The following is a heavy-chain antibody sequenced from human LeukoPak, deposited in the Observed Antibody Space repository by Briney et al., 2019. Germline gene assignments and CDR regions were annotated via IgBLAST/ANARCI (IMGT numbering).Heavy chain of an antibody. CDR3: ARGGEGQQWLPRDY. Sequence: RPGGSLRLSCAASGFTFSSYSMNWVRQAPGKGLEWVSSISSSSSYIYYADSVKGRFTISRDNAKNSLYLQMNSLRAEDTAVYYCARGGEGQQWLPRDYWGQGTLVTVSS. D-gene: IGHD6-19*01. CDR2: ISSSSSYI. V-gene: IGHV3-21*04. CDR1: GFTFSSYS. J-gene: IGHJ4*02.